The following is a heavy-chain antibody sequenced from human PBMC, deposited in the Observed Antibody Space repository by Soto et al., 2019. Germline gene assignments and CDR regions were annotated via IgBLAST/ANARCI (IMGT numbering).Heavy chain of an antibody. CDR3: ARGGRAAAVGY. CDR2: IYHSGST. J-gene: IGHJ4*02. V-gene: IGHV4-38-2*02. D-gene: IGHD6-13*01. Sequence: SETLSLTCSVSGYSISSGYYWGWIRQPPGKGLEWIGSIYHSGSTYYNPSLKSRVTISVDTSKNQFSLKLSSVTAADTAVYYCARGGRAAAVGYWGQGTLVTVSS. CDR1: GYSISSGYY.